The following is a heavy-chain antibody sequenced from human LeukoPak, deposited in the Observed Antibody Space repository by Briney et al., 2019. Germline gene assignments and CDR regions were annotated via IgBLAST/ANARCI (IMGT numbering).Heavy chain of an antibody. CDR1: GGTFSSYA. Sequence: ASVKVSCKASGGTFSSYAISWVRQATGQGLEWMGWMNPNSGNTGYAQKFQGRVTITRNTSISTAYMELSSLRSEDTAVYYCARGLRGPRYDFWSGYYPNYYYYYMDVWGKGTTVTVSS. D-gene: IGHD3-3*01. J-gene: IGHJ6*03. V-gene: IGHV1-8*03. CDR3: ARGLRGPRYDFWSGYYPNYYYYYMDV. CDR2: MNPNSGNT.